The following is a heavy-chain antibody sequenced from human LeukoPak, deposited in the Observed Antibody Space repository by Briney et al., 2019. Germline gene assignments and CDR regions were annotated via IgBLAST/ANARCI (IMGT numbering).Heavy chain of an antibody. D-gene: IGHD6-13*01. CDR2: IYTSGST. J-gene: IGHJ3*02. Sequence: SQTLSLTCTVSGGSISSGSYYWSWIRQPAGKGLEWIGRIYTSGSTNYNPSLKSRVTISVDTSKNQFSLKLSSVTAADTAVYYCARGAAAGTMFAFDIWGQGTMVTVSS. CDR1: GGSISSGSYY. CDR3: ARGAAAGTMFAFDI. V-gene: IGHV4-61*02.